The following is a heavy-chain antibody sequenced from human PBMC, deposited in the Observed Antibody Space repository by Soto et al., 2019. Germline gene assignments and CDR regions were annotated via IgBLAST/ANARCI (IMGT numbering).Heavy chain of an antibody. CDR1: GGSFSGYY. D-gene: IGHD1-1*01. CDR2: ITHGGST. Sequence: SETLSLTCAVYGGSFSGYYWSWIRQPPGKGLEWVGEITHGGSTNYNPSLKSRVTTSVDTYKKQFSLRLSSVTAEDTAVYYWARKRIVGVGAFDIWGQGTMVTVSS. V-gene: IGHV4-34*01. J-gene: IGHJ3*02. CDR3: ARKRIVGVGAFDI.